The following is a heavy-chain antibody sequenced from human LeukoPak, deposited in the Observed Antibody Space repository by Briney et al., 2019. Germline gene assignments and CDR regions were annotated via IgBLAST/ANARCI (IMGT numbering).Heavy chain of an antibody. D-gene: IGHD3-10*01. CDR1: GVSVSSGGNY. CDR2: LYDSGTT. V-gene: IGHV4-31*03. Sequence: SETLSLTCSVSGVSVSSGGNYWNWIRQHPGKGLEWIGYLYDSGTTHYNPSLQSRVTISVDTSKNHFSLKLSPVTAADTAVYYCARDQTYYGYFDFWGQGALVTVSS. CDR3: ARDQTYYGYFDF. J-gene: IGHJ4*02.